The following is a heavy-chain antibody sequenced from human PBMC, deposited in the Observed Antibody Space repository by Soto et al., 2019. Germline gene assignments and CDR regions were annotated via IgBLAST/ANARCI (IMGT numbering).Heavy chain of an antibody. J-gene: IGHJ4*02. CDR3: ARGREIFGAVTPFEY. CDR1: GAPFSGYY. Sequence: QVQLQQWGAGLPKPLETLSLTCAVYGAPFSGYYWTWIRQPPGKGLEWIGEINHTGSTKYNPSLKSRVTISLDTSKNQFSLSLRSVTAADTAVYYCARGREIFGAVTPFEYWGQGTQVAVSS. D-gene: IGHD3-3*01. V-gene: IGHV4-34*02. CDR2: INHTGST.